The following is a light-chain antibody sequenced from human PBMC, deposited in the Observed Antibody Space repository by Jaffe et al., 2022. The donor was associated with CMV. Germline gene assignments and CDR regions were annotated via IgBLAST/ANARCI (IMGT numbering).Light chain of an antibody. Sequence: AVRMTQSPSSFSASTGDRVTITCRASQGIRSYLAWYQQKPGKAPKLLIYAASTLQSGVPSRFSGSGSGTDFTLTISSLQSEDFATYYCQHYYSYPLTFGGGTKVEIK. J-gene: IGKJ4*01. CDR3: QHYYSYPLT. CDR2: AAS. V-gene: IGKV1-8*01. CDR1: QGIRSY.